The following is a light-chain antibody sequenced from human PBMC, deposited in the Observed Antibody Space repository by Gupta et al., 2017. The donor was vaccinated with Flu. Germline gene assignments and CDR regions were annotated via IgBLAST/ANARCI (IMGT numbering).Light chain of an antibody. J-gene: IGLJ1*01. CDR3: QSYDSSLSGPSYV. V-gene: IGLV1-40*01. Sequence: QSVLTQPPSVSGAPGQRVTISCTGSTSNIGAGYDVQWYQQVPGTAPRLLIYVNSNRPSGVPDRLSGSKSGTSASLAITGLQAEDEADYYCQSYDSSLSGPSYVFGTGTKVTVL. CDR1: TSNIGAGYD. CDR2: VNS.